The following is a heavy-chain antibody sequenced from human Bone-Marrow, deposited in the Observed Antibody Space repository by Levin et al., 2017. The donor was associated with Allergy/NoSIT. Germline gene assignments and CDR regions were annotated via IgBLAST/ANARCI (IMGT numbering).Heavy chain of an antibody. CDR3: ARAPYDQGELDYDFYGLDV. J-gene: IGHJ6*02. Sequence: ASVKVSCKPSADTFSNYAFSWVRQAPGQGLEWMGVIIPLSGITYYAENFQGRITITADTSTTTVHMELGSLTSEDTAIYFCARAPYDQGELDYDFYGLDVWGQGTTVTVSS. D-gene: IGHD3-16*01. CDR1: ADTFSNYA. V-gene: IGHV1-69*10. CDR2: IIPLSGIT.